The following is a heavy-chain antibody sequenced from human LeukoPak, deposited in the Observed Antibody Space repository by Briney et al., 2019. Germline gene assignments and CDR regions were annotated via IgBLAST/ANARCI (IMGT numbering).Heavy chain of an antibody. J-gene: IGHJ5*02. CDR3: ARRRAEGGSNGHYNWFDP. Sequence: SETLSLTCTVSGDSISSYFWNWIRQPPGKGLEWVGYVSYSGSANYNPSFKSRATISVDTSKTQFSLKLTSVTAADTAVYYCARRRAEGGSNGHYNWFDPWGQGTLVTVSS. CDR1: GDSISSYF. V-gene: IGHV4-59*08. CDR2: VSYSGSA. D-gene: IGHD6-13*01.